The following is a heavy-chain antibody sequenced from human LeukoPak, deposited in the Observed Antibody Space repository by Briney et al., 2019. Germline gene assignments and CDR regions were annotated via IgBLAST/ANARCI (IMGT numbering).Heavy chain of an antibody. D-gene: IGHD3-3*01. V-gene: IGHV1-18*01. CDR2: ISAYNGNT. J-gene: IGHJ6*02. CDR1: GYTFTSYG. CDR3: ARDSNLYYDFWSGYGYYYYGMDV. Sequence: ASVKVSCKASGYTFTSYGISWVRQAPGQGLEWMGWISAYNGNTNYAQKFQGRVTMTRDTSISTAYMELSRLRSDDTAVYYCARDSNLYYDFWSGYGYYYYGMDVWGQGTTVTVSS.